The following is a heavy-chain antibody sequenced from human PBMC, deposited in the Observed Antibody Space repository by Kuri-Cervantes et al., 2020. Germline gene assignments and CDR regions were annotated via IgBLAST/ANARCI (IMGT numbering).Heavy chain of an antibody. V-gene: IGHV4-39*01. Sequence: SETLSLTCAVSGASITSSSYYWGWIRQPPGKGLDWIGSIYYRGSTYYNPSLKSRVTISVDTSKNQFSLKLSSVTAADTAVYYCARHDRYCGGDCYPYYLDHWGQGTLVTVSS. CDR3: ARHDRYCGGDCYPYYLDH. CDR1: GASITSSSYY. D-gene: IGHD2-21*02. J-gene: IGHJ4*02. CDR2: IYYRGST.